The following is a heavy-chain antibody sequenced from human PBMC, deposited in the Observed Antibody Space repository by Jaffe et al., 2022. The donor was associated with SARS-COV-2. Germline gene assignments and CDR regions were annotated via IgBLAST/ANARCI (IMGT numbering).Heavy chain of an antibody. Sequence: QVQLQESGPGLVKPSETLSLTCTVSRGSISSYYWSWIRQPPGEGLEWIAYIYYSGRTNYNPSLKSRVTISVDTTKNQVSLKLTSVTAADTAVYYCARIGRSVAGTGYFDYWGQGALVTVSS. CDR2: IYYSGRT. CDR3: ARIGRSVAGTGYFDY. D-gene: IGHD6-19*01. CDR1: RGSISSYY. J-gene: IGHJ4*02. V-gene: IGHV4-59*01.